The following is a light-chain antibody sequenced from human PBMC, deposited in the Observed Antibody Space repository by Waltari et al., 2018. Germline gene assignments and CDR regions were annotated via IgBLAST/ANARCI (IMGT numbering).Light chain of an antibody. J-gene: IGKJ5*01. CDR3: MQATHWPVT. CDR1: QSLVYTDGISY. V-gene: IGKV2-30*01. Sequence: TQSPLSLPVTLGQPASISCRSSQSLVYTDGISYLNWFHQRPGQAPRRLIYKVSNRDSGVPDRFSGSGSGTDFTLMISSVEADDVGVYFCMQATHWPVTFGQGTRLEIK. CDR2: KVS.